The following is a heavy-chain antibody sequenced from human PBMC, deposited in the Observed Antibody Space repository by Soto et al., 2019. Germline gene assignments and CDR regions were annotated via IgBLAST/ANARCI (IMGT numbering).Heavy chain of an antibody. J-gene: IGHJ4*02. CDR3: AQRSGAFSEFEY. V-gene: IGHV3-23*01. CDR1: GFTFSGFA. Sequence: VGSVRLSCASSGFTFSGFAMNCVRHPPGKGLEWVSSVDYTGSYTFYAASVKGRFTISRDNSKNMVYLELNSLRAEDTAVYYCAQRSGAFSEFEYLGQATLVNVSS. CDR2: VDYTGSYT.